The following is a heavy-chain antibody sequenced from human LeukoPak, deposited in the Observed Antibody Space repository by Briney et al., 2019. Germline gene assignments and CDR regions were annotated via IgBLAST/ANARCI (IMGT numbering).Heavy chain of an antibody. J-gene: IGHJ1*01. Sequence: GGSLRLSCATSGFTFTDYYMSWIRQAPGKGLEWVSYISVSGTTMYYADSVKGRFTISRDNAKNSLYLQMNSLRAEDTAVYYCATYSSLNRREFQYWGQGTLLTVSS. D-gene: IGHD3-22*01. CDR2: ISVSGTTM. CDR1: GFTFTDYY. CDR3: ATYSSLNRREFQY. V-gene: IGHV3-11*04.